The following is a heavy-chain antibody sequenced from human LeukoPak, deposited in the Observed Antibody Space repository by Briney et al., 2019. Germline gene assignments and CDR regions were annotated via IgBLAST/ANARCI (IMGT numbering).Heavy chain of an antibody. D-gene: IGHD5-18*01. Sequence: SETLSLTCTVSGGSISSGGYYWNWFRQHPEKGLEWIGYIYDSGNTYYSPSLKSRVTISLDTSKSQFSLKLSSVTAADTAVYYCAKALGGRGYSYGALDYWGQGILVTVSS. CDR2: IYDSGNT. CDR1: GGSISSGGYY. J-gene: IGHJ4*02. CDR3: AKALGGRGYSYGALDY. V-gene: IGHV4-31*03.